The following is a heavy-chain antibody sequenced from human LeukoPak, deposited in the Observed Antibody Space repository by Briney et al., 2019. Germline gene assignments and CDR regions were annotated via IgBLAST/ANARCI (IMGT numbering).Heavy chain of an antibody. J-gene: IGHJ4*02. Sequence: GGSLRLSCAASGFTFSSYSMNWVRQAPGKEMESVAFISSDGNVKFYVDSLKGRITISRDNFRNTVSLEMNTLRPEDTALYYCVRDLTYGARFDYWGQGTLVTVSS. D-gene: IGHD4/OR15-4a*01. CDR3: VRDLTYGARFDY. CDR2: ISSDGNVK. V-gene: IGHV3-30*03. CDR1: GFTFSSYS.